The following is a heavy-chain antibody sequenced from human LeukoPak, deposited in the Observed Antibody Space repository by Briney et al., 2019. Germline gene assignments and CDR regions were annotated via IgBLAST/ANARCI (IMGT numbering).Heavy chain of an antibody. D-gene: IGHD6-19*01. CDR1: GVTFSSYS. CDR3: ARDPRAYSSGWFDP. J-gene: IGHJ5*02. V-gene: IGHV3-48*01. CDR2: ISSSSSTI. Sequence: GGSLRHSCAASGVTFSSYSKNWVRQAPGKGLEWVSYISSSSSTIYYADSVKGRFTISRDNAKNSLYLQMNSLRAEDTAVYYCARDPRAYSSGWFDPWGQGTLVTVSS.